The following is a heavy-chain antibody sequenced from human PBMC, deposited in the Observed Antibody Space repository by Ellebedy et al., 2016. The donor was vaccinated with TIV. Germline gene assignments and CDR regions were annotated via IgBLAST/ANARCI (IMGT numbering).Heavy chain of an antibody. CDR1: GFTFSLNW. CDR2: IKEDGSEE. CDR3: VRDLHWSYFD. J-gene: IGHJ4*02. V-gene: IGHV3-7*03. Sequence: GESLKISCAASGFTFSLNWMYWVRQAPGKGLEWVANIKEDGSEEYYVDSVKGRFTISRDNAKNSLYLQMNSLRAEDTAVYYCVRDLHWSYFDWGQGTLVTVCS. D-gene: IGHD1-26*01.